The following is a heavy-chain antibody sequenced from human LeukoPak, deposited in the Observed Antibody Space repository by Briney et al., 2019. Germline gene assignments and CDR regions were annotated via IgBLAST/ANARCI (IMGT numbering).Heavy chain of an antibody. V-gene: IGHV3-23*01. CDR2: LSGSGGST. D-gene: IGHD3-22*01. CDR1: GFTFSSYA. Sequence: GGSLRLSCAACGFTFSSYAMSWVRQAPGKGLEWVSSLSGSGGSTHYADSVKGRFTISRDNSKNTLYLQMNSLRAEDTAVYYCAKSPHVQVLVYYLDPWGQGTLVTVSS. J-gene: IGHJ5*02. CDR3: AKSPHVQVLVYYLDP.